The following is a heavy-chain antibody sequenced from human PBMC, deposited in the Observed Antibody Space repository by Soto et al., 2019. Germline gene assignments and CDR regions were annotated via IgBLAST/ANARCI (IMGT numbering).Heavy chain of an antibody. D-gene: IGHD2-2*01. CDR3: ARDRPSISTRSYGMDV. V-gene: IGHV4-30-2*01. CDR1: GGSISSGGYS. J-gene: IGHJ6*02. Sequence: QLQLQESGSGLVKPSQTLSLTCAVSGGSISSGGYSWSWIRQPPGKGLEWIGYIYHSGSTYYNPSLQSRVTIAVDRSKNQFSLKLSSVTAADTAVYYCARDRPSISTRSYGMDVWGQGTTVTVSS. CDR2: IYHSGST.